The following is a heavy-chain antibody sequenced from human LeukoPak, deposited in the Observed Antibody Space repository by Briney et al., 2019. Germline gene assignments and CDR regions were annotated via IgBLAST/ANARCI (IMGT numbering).Heavy chain of an antibody. CDR2: INPSGGST. CDR1: GYTFTSYC. V-gene: IGHV1-46*01. CDR3: ARDPASYYYMDV. Sequence: ASVKVSCKASGYTFTSYCMHWVRQAPGQGLEWMGIINPSGGSTSYAQKFQGRVTMTRDMSTSTVYMELSSLRSEDTAVYYCARDPASYYYMDVWGKGTTVTVSS. J-gene: IGHJ6*03.